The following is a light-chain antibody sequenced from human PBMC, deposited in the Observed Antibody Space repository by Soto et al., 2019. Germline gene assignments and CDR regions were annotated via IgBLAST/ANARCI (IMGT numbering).Light chain of an antibody. J-gene: IGKJ4*01. Sequence: EIVLTQSPGTLSLSPGERATLSCRASQSISSSYLAWYQQKPGQAPRLLIYGASSRATGVPDRFSGSGSGTDFTLTISRLESEDFAVYYCHQYDNSPRTFGGGTKVEIK. V-gene: IGKV3-20*01. CDR1: QSISSSY. CDR2: GAS. CDR3: HQYDNSPRT.